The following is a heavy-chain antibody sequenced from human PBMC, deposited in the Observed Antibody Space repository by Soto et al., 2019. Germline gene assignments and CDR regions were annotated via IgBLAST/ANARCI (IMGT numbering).Heavy chain of an antibody. CDR1: GGSISSGDYY. Sequence: QVQLQESGPELVKPSQTLSLTCTVSGGSISSGDYYWSWIRQPPGKGLEWIGYIYYSGSTYYNPSRKSRVTISGDTSKNQFPLKLSSVTAADTAVYFCARGLLWFGESDTAPFDYWGQGTLVTVSS. J-gene: IGHJ4*02. D-gene: IGHD3-10*01. V-gene: IGHV4-30-4*01. CDR2: IYYSGST. CDR3: ARGLLWFGESDTAPFDY.